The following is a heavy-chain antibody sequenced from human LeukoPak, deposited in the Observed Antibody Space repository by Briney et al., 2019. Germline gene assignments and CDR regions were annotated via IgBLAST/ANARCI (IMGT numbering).Heavy chain of an antibody. CDR2: IYYSGST. CDR3: ARDSTIASFAY. D-gene: IGHD2-2*01. V-gene: IGHV4-59*12. J-gene: IGHJ4*02. Sequence: SETLSLTCTVSGGSISSYYWSWIRQPPGKGLEWIGYIYYSGSTNYNPSLKSRVTISVDTSKNQFSLKLSSVTAADTAVYYCARDSTIASFAYWGQGTLVTVSS. CDR1: GGSISSYY.